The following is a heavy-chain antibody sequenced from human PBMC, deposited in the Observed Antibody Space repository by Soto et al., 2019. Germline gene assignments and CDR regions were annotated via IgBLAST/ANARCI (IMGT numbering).Heavy chain of an antibody. CDR2: IIPIFGTA. D-gene: IGHD3-22*01. Sequence: GPSVKVSCKASGGTFSSYAISWVRQAPGQGLEWMGGIIPIFGTANYAQKFQGRVTITADESTSTAYMELSSLRSEDTAVYYCARGTYYYDSSGYFYYYYYGMDVWGQGTTVTVSS. V-gene: IGHV1-69*13. J-gene: IGHJ6*02. CDR1: GGTFSSYA. CDR3: ARGTYYYDSSGYFYYYYYGMDV.